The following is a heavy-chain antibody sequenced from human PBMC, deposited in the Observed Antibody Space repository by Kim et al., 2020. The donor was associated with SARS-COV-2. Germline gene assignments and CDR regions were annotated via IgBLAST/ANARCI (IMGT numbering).Heavy chain of an antibody. J-gene: IGHJ4*02. CDR3: ARDREVIPFDY. Sequence: GGSLRLSCAASGFTFSSYSMNWVRQAPGKGLEWVSSISSRSSYIYYADSVKGRFTISRDNAKNSLYLQMNSLRAEDTAVYYCARDREVIPFDYWGQGTLVTVSS. V-gene: IGHV3-21*01. CDR1: GFTFSSYS. CDR2: ISSRSSYI. D-gene: IGHD3-16*02.